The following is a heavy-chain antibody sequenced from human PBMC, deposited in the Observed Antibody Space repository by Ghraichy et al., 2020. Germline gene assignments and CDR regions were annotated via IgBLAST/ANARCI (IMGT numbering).Heavy chain of an antibody. V-gene: IGHV3-23*01. J-gene: IGHJ6*02. CDR2: IGGSGGST. Sequence: GGSLRLSCAASGFTFRSYAMNWVRQAPGKGLEWVSGIGGSGGSTHYADSVKGRFTISRDNSKNTLYLQMNSLRAEDTAVYYCAKDRSSTSSYAMDVWGQGTTFTVSS. CDR1: GFTFRSYA. D-gene: IGHD2-2*01. CDR3: AKDRSSTSSYAMDV.